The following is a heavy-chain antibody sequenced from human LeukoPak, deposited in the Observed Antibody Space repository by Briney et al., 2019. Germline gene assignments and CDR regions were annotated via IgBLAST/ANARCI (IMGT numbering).Heavy chain of an antibody. D-gene: IGHD2-2*01. CDR1: GYSISSGYY. J-gene: IGHJ6*03. CDR3: ARGMGKDIVVVPAAYYYCYMDV. CDR2: IYHSGST. V-gene: IGHV4-38-2*01. Sequence: SETLSLTCAVSGYSISSGYYWGWIRQPPGKGLEWIGSIYHSGSTYYNPSLKSRVTISVDTSKNQFSLKLSSVTAADTAVYYCARGMGKDIVVVPAAYYYCYMDVWGKGTTVTVSS.